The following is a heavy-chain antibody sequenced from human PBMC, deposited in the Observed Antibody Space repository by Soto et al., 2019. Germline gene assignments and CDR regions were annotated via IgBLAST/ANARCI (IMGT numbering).Heavy chain of an antibody. CDR1: GFTFSGYG. CDR3: ATTVTTVDY. Sequence: EVHLVESGGGSVQPGGSLRLSCAASGFTFSGYGMNWVRQAPGKGLEWISYITSSGSLIYYADSLKGRFTISRDNAKNSLFLQMTSLRAEDTAVYYCATTVTTVDYWGQGTLGTVSS. J-gene: IGHJ4*02. D-gene: IGHD4-17*01. V-gene: IGHV3-48*03. CDR2: ITSSGSLI.